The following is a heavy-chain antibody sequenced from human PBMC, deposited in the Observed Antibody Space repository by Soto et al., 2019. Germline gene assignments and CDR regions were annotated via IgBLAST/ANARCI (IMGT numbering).Heavy chain of an antibody. V-gene: IGHV1-18*01. J-gene: IGHJ4*02. D-gene: IGHD3-16*01. Sequence: QVQLVQSGAEVKKPGASVKVSCKASGYTFTSYGISWVRQAPGQGPEWMGWISAYNGNTNYAQKLQGRVTITTDTSRSTAYEELRSLRTDDTVVYYCARDRRGRPLDDWGQGTLVTVSS. CDR1: GYTFTSYG. CDR3: ARDRRGRPLDD. CDR2: ISAYNGNT.